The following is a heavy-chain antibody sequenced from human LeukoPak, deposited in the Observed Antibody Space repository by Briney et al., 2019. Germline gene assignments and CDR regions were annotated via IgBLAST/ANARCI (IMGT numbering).Heavy chain of an antibody. CDR1: GYTLTELS. CDR2: FDPEDGET. D-gene: IGHD6-19*01. V-gene: IGHV1-24*01. J-gene: IGHJ4*02. Sequence: ASVQVSCKVSGYTLTELSMHWVRQAPGKGLEWMGGFDPEDGETIYAQKFQGRVTMTEDTSTDTAYMELSSLRSEDTAVYYCATSMPVAVAVNFDYWGQGTLVTVSS. CDR3: ATSMPVAVAVNFDY.